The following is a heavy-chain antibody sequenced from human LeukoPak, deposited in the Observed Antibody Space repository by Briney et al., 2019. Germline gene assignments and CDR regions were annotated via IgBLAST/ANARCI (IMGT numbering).Heavy chain of an antibody. J-gene: IGHJ4*02. D-gene: IGHD3-3*01. CDR1: GYSISSGYY. Sequence: SETLSLTCAVSGYSISSGYYWGWIRQPPRKGLEWIGSIYHSGSTYYNPSLKSRVTISVDTSKNQFSLKLSSVTAADTAVYYCAGANYDFWSGYYRGDYWGQGTLVTVSS. V-gene: IGHV4-38-2*01. CDR3: AGANYDFWSGYYRGDY. CDR2: IYHSGST.